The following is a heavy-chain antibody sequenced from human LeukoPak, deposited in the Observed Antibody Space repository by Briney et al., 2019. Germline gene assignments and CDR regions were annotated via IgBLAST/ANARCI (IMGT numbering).Heavy chain of an antibody. CDR1: GFTFDKSR. CDR2: IKEDGSEK. CDR3: SRDGRPCDY. Sequence: GGSLRLSCVASGFTFDKSRMTWVRQAPGKGLEWVANIKEDGSEKYYVDSVKGRFTISRDNAKSTLYLQMNSLTVEDTALYYCSRDGRPCDYWGQGTLVTVSS. J-gene: IGHJ4*02. V-gene: IGHV3-7*01. D-gene: IGHD3/OR15-3a*01.